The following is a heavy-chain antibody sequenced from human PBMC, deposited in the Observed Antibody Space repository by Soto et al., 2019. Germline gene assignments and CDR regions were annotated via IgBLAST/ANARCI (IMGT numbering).Heavy chain of an antibody. CDR1: GFTVSSNY. D-gene: IGHD3-3*01. CDR3: ARGPYYDFWSGSQGFDF. V-gene: IGHV3-53*04. J-gene: IGHJ4*02. Sequence: PGGSLRLSCAASGFTVSSNYMSWVRQAPGKGLEWVSVIYSGGSTYYAASVKGRFTTSRHNSENTLYLQMNSLRTEDTAMYYCARGPYYDFWSGSQGFDFWGQGTPVTVS. CDR2: IYSGGST.